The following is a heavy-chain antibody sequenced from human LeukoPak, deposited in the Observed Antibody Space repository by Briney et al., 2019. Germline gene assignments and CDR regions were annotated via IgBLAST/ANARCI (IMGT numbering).Heavy chain of an antibody. J-gene: IGHJ4*02. D-gene: IGHD2-8*01. CDR1: GFTFSSYG. CDR3: AKAPFPYCTNGVCYTDI. CDR2: IRYDGSNK. Sequence: GGSLRLSCAASGFTFSSYGMHWVRQAPGKGLEWVAFIRYDGSNKYYADSVKGRFTISRDNSKNTLYLQMNSLRAEDTAVYYCAKAPFPYCTNGVCYTDIWGQGTLVTVSS. V-gene: IGHV3-30*02.